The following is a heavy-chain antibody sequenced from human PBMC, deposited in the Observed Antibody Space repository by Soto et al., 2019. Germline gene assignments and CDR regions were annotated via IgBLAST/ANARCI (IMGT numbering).Heavy chain of an antibody. CDR1: GGSISSGGYY. CDR3: ARERDYGDYDDGMDV. D-gene: IGHD4-17*01. V-gene: IGHV4-31*03. Sequence: QVQLQESGPGLVKPSQTLSLTCTVSGGSISSGGYYWSWIRQHPGKSLEWIGYIYYSGSTYYNPSLKSRVTISVDTSKNQFSLKLSSVTAADTAVYYCARERDYGDYDDGMDVWGQGTTVTVSS. J-gene: IGHJ6*02. CDR2: IYYSGST.